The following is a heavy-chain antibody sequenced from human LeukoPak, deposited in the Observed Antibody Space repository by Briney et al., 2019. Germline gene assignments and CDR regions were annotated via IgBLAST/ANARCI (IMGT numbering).Heavy chain of an antibody. CDR2: IYPGDSDT. D-gene: IGHD3-10*01. CDR3: ARRMVRGVITSPFDY. CDR1: GYSFTNYW. V-gene: IGHV5-51*01. Sequence: GESLKISCKGSGYSFTNYWIGWVRQMPGKGLEWMGIIYPGDSDTRYSPSFQGQVTISADKSISTAYLQWSSLKASDSAMYYCARRMVRGVITSPFDYWGQGTLVTVSS. J-gene: IGHJ4*02.